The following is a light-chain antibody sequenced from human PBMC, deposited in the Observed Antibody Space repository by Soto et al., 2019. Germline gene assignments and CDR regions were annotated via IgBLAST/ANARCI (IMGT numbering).Light chain of an antibody. V-gene: IGKV3-15*01. J-gene: IGKJ1*01. CDR2: GAS. CDR1: QSVSSN. Sequence: EIVMTQSPATLSVSPGERATLSCRASQSVSSNLAWYQQKPGQAPRLLIYGASTRATGIPARFSGSGSGTEFTLTISSLQSEDSAVYYCHQYNNWKTFGQGTKVENK. CDR3: HQYNNWKT.